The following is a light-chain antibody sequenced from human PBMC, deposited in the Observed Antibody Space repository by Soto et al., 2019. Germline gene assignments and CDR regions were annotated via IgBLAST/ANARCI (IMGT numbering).Light chain of an antibody. Sequence: EIVMTQSPVILSVSPGERATLSCRASQNVNSDLAWYQQKPGQAPRILIYDASTRATDIPVRISGSGSGTDFTLTINGLQSEDFAVYYCQQYNKWPPLYTFGQGTKVEIK. CDR1: QNVNSD. J-gene: IGKJ2*01. CDR3: QQYNKWPPLYT. V-gene: IGKV3-15*01. CDR2: DAS.